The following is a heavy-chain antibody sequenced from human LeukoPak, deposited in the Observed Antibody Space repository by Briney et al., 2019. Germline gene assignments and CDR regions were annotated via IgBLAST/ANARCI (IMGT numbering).Heavy chain of an antibody. CDR3: ARGGGYDSSGYYNY. CDR1: GFTFSSFA. V-gene: IGHV3-30-3*01. CDR2: ISYDGSNE. Sequence: PGGSLRLSCAASGFTFSSFAMHWVRQAPGKGLEWVAVISYDGSNECYADSVKGRFTISRDKSKNTLYLQMNSLRAEDTAVYYCARGGGYDSSGYYNYWGQGTLVTVSS. J-gene: IGHJ4*02. D-gene: IGHD3-22*01.